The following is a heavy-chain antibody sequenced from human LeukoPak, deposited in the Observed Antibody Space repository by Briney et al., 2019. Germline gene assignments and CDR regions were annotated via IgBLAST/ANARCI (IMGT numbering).Heavy chain of an antibody. CDR3: ARVGAVGGVFRAFDI. D-gene: IGHD3-16*01. CDR1: GFTFSSFR. CDR2: INSDGSTT. V-gene: IGHV3-74*01. J-gene: IGHJ3*02. Sequence: PGGSLRLSCAASGFTFSSFRMHWVRQAPGKGLVWVSRINSDGSTTNYADSVKGRFTISRDNAKNTLYLQMNSLRAEDTAVYYCARVGAVGGVFRAFDIWGQGTMVTVSS.